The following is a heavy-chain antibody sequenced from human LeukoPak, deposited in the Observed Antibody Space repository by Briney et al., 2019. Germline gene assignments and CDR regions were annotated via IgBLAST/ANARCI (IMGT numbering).Heavy chain of an antibody. CDR2: ISVSGSST. CDR3: AKGGITIFGAIDY. V-gene: IGHV3-23*01. CDR1: GFTFSSYA. Sequence: GGSLRLSCAASGFTFSSYAMNWVRQAPGKGLEWVSGISVSGSSTYYADSVKGRFTISRDNSENTLYLQMNSLRAEDTAVYYYAKGGITIFGAIDYWGQGTLVTVSS. D-gene: IGHD3-3*01. J-gene: IGHJ4*02.